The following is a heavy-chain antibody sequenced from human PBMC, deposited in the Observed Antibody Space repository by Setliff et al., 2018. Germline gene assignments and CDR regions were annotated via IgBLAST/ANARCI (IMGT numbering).Heavy chain of an antibody. D-gene: IGHD2-21*02. CDR1: GGSVSSTSHF. J-gene: IGHJ6*03. CDR3: GGDWRAHYMDV. Sequence: SETLSLTCNVSGGSVSSTSHFWTWIRQPPGKGLEWIGEINQSGSTNYNPSLKSRVSMSLDTSKNQFSLTLSSVTAADTAVYYCGGDWRAHYMDVWGKGTTVTVSS. V-gene: IGHV4-39*07. CDR2: INQSGST.